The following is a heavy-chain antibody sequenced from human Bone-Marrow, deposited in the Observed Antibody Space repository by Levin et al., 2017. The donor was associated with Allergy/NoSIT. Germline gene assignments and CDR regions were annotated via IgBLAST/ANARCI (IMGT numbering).Heavy chain of an antibody. Sequence: ASVMVSCKASGYTFTGYYMHWVRQAPGQGLEWMGRINPNSGGTNYAQKFQGRVTMTRDTSISTAYMELSRLRSDDTAVYYCARAFPVAAAADGVFDYWGQGTLVTVSS. CDR2: INPNSGGT. CDR3: ARAFPVAAAADGVFDY. V-gene: IGHV1-2*06. J-gene: IGHJ4*02. D-gene: IGHD6-13*01. CDR1: GYTFTGYY.